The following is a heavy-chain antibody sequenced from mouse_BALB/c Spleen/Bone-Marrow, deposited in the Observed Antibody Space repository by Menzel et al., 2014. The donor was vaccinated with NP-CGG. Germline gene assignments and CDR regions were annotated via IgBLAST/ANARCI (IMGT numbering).Heavy chain of an antibody. CDR1: GFNIKDTY. V-gene: IGHV14-3*02. D-gene: IGHD1-2*01. J-gene: IGHJ1*01. CDR2: IDPANGNT. Sequence: EVQLQQSGAELVKPGASVKLSCTASGFNIKDTYMHWVKQRPEQGLEWIGRIDPANGNTKYDPKFQGKATITADTSSNTAYLQLRSRTLEDAAVYFCDRGGTTATWYFDVWGAGTTVTVSS. CDR3: DRGGTTATWYFDV.